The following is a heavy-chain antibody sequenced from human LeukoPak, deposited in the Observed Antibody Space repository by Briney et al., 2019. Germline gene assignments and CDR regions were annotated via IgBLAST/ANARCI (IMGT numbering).Heavy chain of an antibody. CDR2: ITDRGGNT. D-gene: IGHD3-22*01. Sequence: GGSPRLSCAASRFTFSSYGMSWVRQAPGKGLEWVSAITDRGGNTYYADSVKGRFTISRDNSKNTLYLQMKSLRAEDTAIYYCAKHQLHYYDSWGQGTLVTVSS. CDR1: RFTFSSYG. CDR3: AKHQLHYYDS. V-gene: IGHV3-23*01. J-gene: IGHJ4*02.